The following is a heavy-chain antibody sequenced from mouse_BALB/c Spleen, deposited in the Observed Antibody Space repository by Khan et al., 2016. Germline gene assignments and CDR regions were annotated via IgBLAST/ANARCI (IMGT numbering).Heavy chain of an antibody. CDR2: INPDSSSI. Sequence: EVKLLESGGGLVQPGGSLKLSCAASGFDFSRYWMSWVRQAPGQGLEWIGDINPDSSSINYTPSLKDKFIISRDNANNTLYLQLSIVHSEDTALSCCARVAYLGNEDFFDYWGRETVVTVSP. J-gene: IGHJ3*01. CDR3: ARVAYLGNEDFFDY. D-gene: IGHD2-10*01. V-gene: IGHV4-1*02. CDR1: GFDFSRYW.